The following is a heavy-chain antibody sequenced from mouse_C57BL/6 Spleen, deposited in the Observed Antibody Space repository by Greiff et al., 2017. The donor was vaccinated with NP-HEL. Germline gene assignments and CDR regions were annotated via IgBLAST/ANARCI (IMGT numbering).Heavy chain of an antibody. D-gene: IGHD2-4*01. V-gene: IGHV5-17*01. J-gene: IGHJ4*01. CDR1: GFTFSDYG. Sequence: DVHLVESGGGLVKPGGSLKLSCAASGFTFSDYGMHWVRQAPEKGLEWVAYISSGSSTIYYADTVKGRFTISRDNARNTLFLQMTSLRAEATAKYYGRRRQDYEHYAMDDWGQGTSVTVSS. CDR2: ISSGSSTI. CDR3: RRRQDYEHYAMDD.